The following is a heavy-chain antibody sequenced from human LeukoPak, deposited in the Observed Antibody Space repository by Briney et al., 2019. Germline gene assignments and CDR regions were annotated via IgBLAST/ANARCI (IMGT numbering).Heavy chain of an antibody. CDR3: AELGITMIGGV. V-gene: IGHV3-11*04. Sequence: GGSLRLSCAASGFTVSSNYMSWVRQAPGKGLEWVSYISSSGSTIYYADSVKGRFTISRDNAKNSLYLQMNSLRAEDTAVYYCAELGITMIGGVWGKGTTVTVSS. J-gene: IGHJ6*04. CDR2: ISSSGSTI. D-gene: IGHD3-10*02. CDR1: GFTVSSNY.